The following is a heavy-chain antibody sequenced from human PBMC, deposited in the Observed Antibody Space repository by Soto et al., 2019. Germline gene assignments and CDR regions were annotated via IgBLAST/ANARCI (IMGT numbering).Heavy chain of an antibody. V-gene: IGHV3-11*06. Sequence: GPLRLSCAASRFTFSDYYMSWIRQAPGKGLEWVSYISSSSSYTNYADSVKGRFTISRDNAKNSLYLQMNSLRAEDTAVYYCARGYYDSSGYTGFDYWGQGTLVTVSS. J-gene: IGHJ4*02. D-gene: IGHD3-22*01. CDR3: ARGYYDSSGYTGFDY. CDR2: ISSSSSYT. CDR1: RFTFSDYY.